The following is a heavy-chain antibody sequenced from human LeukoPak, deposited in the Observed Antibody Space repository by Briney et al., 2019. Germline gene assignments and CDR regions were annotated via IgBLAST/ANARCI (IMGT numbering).Heavy chain of an antibody. CDR3: ARDPPIGGADVFDI. Sequence: ASVKVSCKASGYTLTAYYMHWVRQAPGQGLEWMGWINLNSGGTNYAQKFQGRVTMTRDTSISTAYMELSRLTSDDTAVYYCARDPPIGGADVFDIWGQGTMVTVSS. J-gene: IGHJ3*02. D-gene: IGHD3-10*01. CDR2: INLNSGGT. V-gene: IGHV1-2*02. CDR1: GYTLTAYY.